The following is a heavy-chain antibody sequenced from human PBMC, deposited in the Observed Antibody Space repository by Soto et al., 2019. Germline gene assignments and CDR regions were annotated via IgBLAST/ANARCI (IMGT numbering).Heavy chain of an antibody. J-gene: IGHJ4*02. CDR1: GFTFDDYA. CDR3: AKDLSYDFWSGYFDY. Sequence: EVQLVESGGGLVQPGRSLRLSCAASGFTFDDYAMHWVRQAPGKGLEWVSGISWNSGSIGYADSVKGRFTIPRDNAKNSLYLQMNSLRAEDTALYYCAKDLSYDFWSGYFDYWGQGTLVTVSS. D-gene: IGHD3-3*01. V-gene: IGHV3-9*01. CDR2: ISWNSGSI.